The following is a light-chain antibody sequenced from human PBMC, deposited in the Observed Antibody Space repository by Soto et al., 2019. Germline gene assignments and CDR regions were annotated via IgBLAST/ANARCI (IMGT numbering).Light chain of an antibody. CDR3: QQRSNWIT. V-gene: IGKV3-11*01. J-gene: IGKJ5*01. Sequence: EIVLTQSPVTLSLSPGERATLSCRASQSVSSYLAWNQQKPGQALRLLIYDVFNRATGVPARFSGSGSGTDFTLTISSLEPEDFAVYYCQQRSNWITFGQGTRLEIE. CDR1: QSVSSY. CDR2: DVF.